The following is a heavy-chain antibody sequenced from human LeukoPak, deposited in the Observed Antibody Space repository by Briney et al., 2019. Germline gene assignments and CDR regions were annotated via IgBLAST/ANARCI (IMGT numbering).Heavy chain of an antibody. CDR3: ARDGTTVRNYYYMDV. Sequence: GASVKVSCKASGYTFASYYMHWVRQAPGQGLEWMGIINPSGGSTSYAQKFQGRVTMTRDMSTSTVYMELSSLRSEDTAVYYCARDGTTVRNYYYMDVWGKGTTVTVSS. D-gene: IGHD4-11*01. CDR2: INPSGGST. J-gene: IGHJ6*03. CDR1: GYTFASYY. V-gene: IGHV1-46*01.